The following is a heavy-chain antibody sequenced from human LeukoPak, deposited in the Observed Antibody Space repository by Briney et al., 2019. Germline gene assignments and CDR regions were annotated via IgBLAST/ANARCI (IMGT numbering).Heavy chain of an antibody. J-gene: IGHJ4*02. V-gene: IGHV3-21*01. D-gene: IGHD4-17*01. CDR2: ISSSSSYI. CDR1: GFTFSSYS. Sequence: PGGSLRLSCAASGFTFSSYSMNWVRQAPGKGLEWVSSISSSSSYIYYADSVKGRFTISRDNAKNSLYLQMNSLRAEDTAVYYCARAMTTVTTYYYWGQGTLVTVSS. CDR3: ARAMTTVTTYYY.